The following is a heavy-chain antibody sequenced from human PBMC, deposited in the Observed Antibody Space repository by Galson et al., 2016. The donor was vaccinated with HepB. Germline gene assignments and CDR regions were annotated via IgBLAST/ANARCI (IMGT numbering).Heavy chain of an antibody. CDR1: GFRFSTYA. Sequence: SLRLSCAASGFRFSTYAMHWVRQAPGKGLEWVAVISNDGTNKYYADSVKGRSTISRDNSKNTLFLLMNSLRVDDTAVYYCATIPITMGRGATDYWGQGTLVTVSS. J-gene: IGHJ4*02. CDR2: ISNDGTNK. D-gene: IGHD3-10*01. V-gene: IGHV3-30*04. CDR3: ATIPITMGRGATDY.